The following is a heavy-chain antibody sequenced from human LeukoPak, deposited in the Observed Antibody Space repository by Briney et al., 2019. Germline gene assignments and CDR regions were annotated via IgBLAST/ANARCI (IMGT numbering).Heavy chain of an antibody. J-gene: IGHJ4*02. Sequence: SETLSLTCTVSGGSISSYYWSWIRQPAGKGLEWIGRIYTSGSTNYDPSLKSRVTMSVDTSKNQFSLKLSSVTAADTAVYYCASGVWHSSSWYGTNYWGQGTLVTVSS. CDR3: ASGVWHSSSWYGTNY. CDR1: GGSISSYY. V-gene: IGHV4-4*07. CDR2: IYTSGST. D-gene: IGHD6-13*01.